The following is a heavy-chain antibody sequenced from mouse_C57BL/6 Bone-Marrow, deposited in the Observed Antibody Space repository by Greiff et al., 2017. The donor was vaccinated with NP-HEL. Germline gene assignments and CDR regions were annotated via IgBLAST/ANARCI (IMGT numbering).Heavy chain of an antibody. J-gene: IGHJ1*03. CDR2: ISSGSSTI. CDR3: ARLTTVVAAYWYFDV. D-gene: IGHD1-1*01. V-gene: IGHV5-17*01. CDR1: GFTFSDYG. Sequence: EVKLVESGGGLVKPGGSLKLSCAASGFTFSDYGMHWVRQAPEKGLEWVAYISSGSSTIYYVDTVKGRFTISRDNAKNTLFLQMTSLRSEDTAMYYCARLTTVVAAYWYFDVWGTGTTVTVSS.